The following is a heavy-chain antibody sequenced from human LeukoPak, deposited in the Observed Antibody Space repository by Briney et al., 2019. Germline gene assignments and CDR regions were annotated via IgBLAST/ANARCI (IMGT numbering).Heavy chain of an antibody. CDR1: GFTFSSYS. CDR2: IKQDGSEK. Sequence: PGGSLRLSCAASGFTFSSYSMNWVRQAPGKGLEWVANIKQDGSEKYYVDSVKGRFTISRDNAKNSLYLQMNSLRAEDTAVYYCARVLTPEYYFDYWGQGTLVTVSS. J-gene: IGHJ4*02. CDR3: ARVLTPEYYFDY. V-gene: IGHV3-7*01. D-gene: IGHD2-15*01.